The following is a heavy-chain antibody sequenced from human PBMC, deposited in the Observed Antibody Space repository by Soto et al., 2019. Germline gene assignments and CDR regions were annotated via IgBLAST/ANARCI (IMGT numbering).Heavy chain of an antibody. J-gene: IGHJ4*02. CDR1: GFTFSSYG. V-gene: IGHV3-30*18. CDR2: ISYDGSNK. CDR3: AKEVGATPLDY. D-gene: IGHD1-26*01. Sequence: XGSLLLSCAASGFTFSSYGMHWVRQAPGKGLEWVAVISYDGSNKYYADSVKGRFTISRDNSKNTLYLQMNSLRAEDTAVYYCAKEVGATPLDYWGQGTLVTVSS.